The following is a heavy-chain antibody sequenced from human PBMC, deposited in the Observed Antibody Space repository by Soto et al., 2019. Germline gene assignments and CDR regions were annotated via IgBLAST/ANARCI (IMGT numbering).Heavy chain of an antibody. V-gene: IGHV4-4*07. D-gene: IGHD6-19*01. CDR1: GGSVSSHY. CDR2: IYISGNT. J-gene: IGHJ5*02. Sequence: SETLSLTCSVSGGSVSSHYWSWVRQPAGKGLEWIGRIYISGNTKYNPSFKSRVTMSIDTSKNQVSLRLSSVTAADTAVYYCARELKPYNSGWYLTLSWSQGTQVTVSS. CDR3: ARELKPYNSGWYLTLS.